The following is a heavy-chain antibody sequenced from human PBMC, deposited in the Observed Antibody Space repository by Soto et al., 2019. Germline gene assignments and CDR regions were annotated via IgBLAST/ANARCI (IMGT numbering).Heavy chain of an antibody. V-gene: IGHV1-18*01. Sequence: ASVKVSCKPSGYTFSTSGISWVRQAPGQGLEWVGWIRLDNGNRKSAQRLQGRVTLTTDTSASTAYMELRSLTSDDTAMYYCARDTESNRYNDWGQGTLVTVSS. CDR3: ARDTESNRYND. CDR2: IRLDNGNR. CDR1: GYTFSTSG. J-gene: IGHJ1*01. D-gene: IGHD1-20*01.